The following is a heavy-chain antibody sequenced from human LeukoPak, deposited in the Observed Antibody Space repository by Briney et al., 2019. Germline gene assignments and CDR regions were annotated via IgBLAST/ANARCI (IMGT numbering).Heavy chain of an antibody. CDR3: TRRTYYYGSGSYPPFDY. D-gene: IGHD3-10*01. CDR2: IRSKANSYAT. Sequence: GGSLRLSCAASGFSFSGSAMNWVRQASGKGLERVGRIRSKANSYATAYAASVKGRFTISRDDSKNTAYPQMNSLKTEDTAVYYCTRRTYYYGSGSYPPFDYWGQGTLVTVSS. CDR1: GFSFSGSA. V-gene: IGHV3-73*01. J-gene: IGHJ4*02.